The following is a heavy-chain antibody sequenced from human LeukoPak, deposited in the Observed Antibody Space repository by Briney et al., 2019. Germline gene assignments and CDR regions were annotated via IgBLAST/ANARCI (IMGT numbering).Heavy chain of an antibody. Sequence: GGSLRLSCAASGFTFSSYTMHWVRQAPGKGLEWVAVVSHNGPDKYYADSVKGRFTISRDNSKNTLYLQMSSLRADDTAVYYCARDDYWGQGTLVTVS. V-gene: IGHV3-30-3*01. CDR2: VSHNGPDK. J-gene: IGHJ4*02. CDR1: GFTFSSYT. CDR3: ARDDY.